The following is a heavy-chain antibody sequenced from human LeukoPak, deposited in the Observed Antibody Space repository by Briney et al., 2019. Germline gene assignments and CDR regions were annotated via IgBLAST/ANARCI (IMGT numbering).Heavy chain of an antibody. CDR1: GDSINSSTSY. CDR2: IFYSGST. D-gene: IGHD5-24*01. CDR3: ARVFQFSHFDC. Sequence: SETLSLTCTVSGDSINSSTSYWGWVRQPPGRGLEWIATIFYSGSTYYNPSLKSRVTISLDTSKTQFSLKLKSVTAADTAVYYCARVFQFSHFDCWGQGTLVTVSS. V-gene: IGHV4-39*07. J-gene: IGHJ4*02.